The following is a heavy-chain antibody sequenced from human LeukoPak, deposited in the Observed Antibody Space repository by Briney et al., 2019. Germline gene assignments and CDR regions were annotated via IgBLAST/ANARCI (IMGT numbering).Heavy chain of an antibody. V-gene: IGHV4-39*07. J-gene: IGHJ5*02. CDR2: INHSGST. D-gene: IGHD3-3*01. CDR1: GDSISGSDYY. CDR3: ARAGYFWSGWNWFDP. Sequence: SETLSLTCIVSGDSISGSDYYWGWIRQPPGKGLEWIGEINHSGSTNYNPSLKSRVTISVDTSKNQFSLKLSSVTAADTAVYYCARAGYFWSGWNWFDPWGQGTLVTVSS.